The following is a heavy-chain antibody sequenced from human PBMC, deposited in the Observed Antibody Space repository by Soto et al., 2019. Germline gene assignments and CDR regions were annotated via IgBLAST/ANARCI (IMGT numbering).Heavy chain of an antibody. CDR2: ILPDDSET. D-gene: IGHD2-2*01. CDR3: VRGVGYCSTSSCRLFDY. J-gene: IGHJ4*02. CDR1: GYGFSTFY. Sequence: PGESLKISCKGSGYGFSTFYIGWVRQMPGKGLEWMGIILPDDSETRYSPSFQGQVTISADKSISTAYLQWSSLKASDSAIYYCVRGVGYCSTSSCRLFDYWGQGTLVTVSS. V-gene: IGHV5-51*01.